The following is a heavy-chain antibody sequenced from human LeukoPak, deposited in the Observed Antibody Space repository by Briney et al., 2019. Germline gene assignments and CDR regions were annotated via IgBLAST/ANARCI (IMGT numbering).Heavy chain of an antibody. J-gene: IGHJ6*02. CDR3: ARNNGMDV. CDR2: VNRDGSET. V-gene: IGHV3-7*03. CDR1: GFALSSHW. Sequence: GGSLRLSCAASGFALSSHWMTWVRQVPGRGPVWVANVNRDGSETYYLDSVKGRFTISKDNAKNSLYLQMNSLRVEGTALYHCARNNGMDVWGQGTTVIVSS.